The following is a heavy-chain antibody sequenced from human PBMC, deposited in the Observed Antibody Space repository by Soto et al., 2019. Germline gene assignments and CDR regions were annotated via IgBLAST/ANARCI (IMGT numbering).Heavy chain of an antibody. CDR1: GFTFSNAW. V-gene: IGHV3-15*01. CDR2: IKSKTDGGTT. CDR3: TTRTIFGVVIIGIYFDY. D-gene: IGHD3-3*01. Sequence: GSMRLSFAAAGFTFSNAWMSWVRQAPGKGLEWVGRIKSKTDGGTTDYAAPVKGRFTISRDDSKNTLYLQMNSLKTEDTAVYYCTTRTIFGVVIIGIYFDYWGQGTLVTVSS. J-gene: IGHJ4*02.